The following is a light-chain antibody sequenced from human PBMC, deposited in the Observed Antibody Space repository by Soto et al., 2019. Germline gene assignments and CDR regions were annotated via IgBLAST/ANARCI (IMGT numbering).Light chain of an antibody. J-gene: IGLJ3*02. Sequence: QSVLTQSPSASASLGASVKLTCTLSSGYSTYAIAWHQQQSEKGPRFLMNINYDGTHSKGDGFFDRFSGSSSGAERHLTISSLQSEDEADYYCQILGTGIQVFGGGTKLTVL. CDR3: QILGTGIQV. CDR2: INYDGTH. V-gene: IGLV4-69*01. CDR1: SGYSTYA.